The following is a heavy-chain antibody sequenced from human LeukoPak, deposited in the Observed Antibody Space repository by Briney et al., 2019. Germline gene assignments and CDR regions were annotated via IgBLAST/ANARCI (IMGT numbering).Heavy chain of an antibody. D-gene: IGHD2-2*01. Sequence: GGSLRLSCAAPGFTFSSYWMSWVRKAPGKGLEWVANRKQDGSEKYYVDSVKSRFTISRDNAKNSLYLQMKSLRAEDTAVYYCVVPFSYWGQGTLVTVSS. CDR2: RKQDGSEK. V-gene: IGHV3-7*03. J-gene: IGHJ4*02. CDR1: GFTFSSYW. CDR3: VVPFSY.